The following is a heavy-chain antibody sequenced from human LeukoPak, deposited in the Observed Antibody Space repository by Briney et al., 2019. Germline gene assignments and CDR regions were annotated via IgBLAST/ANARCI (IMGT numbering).Heavy chain of an antibody. D-gene: IGHD5-24*01. J-gene: IGHJ4*02. CDR1: GFTVSSNY. CDR3: ARVEAVATIGYYFNY. V-gene: IGHV3-53*01. CDR2: IYSGGST. Sequence: GGSLRLSCAASGFTVSSNYMSWVRQAPGKGLEWVSVIYSGGSTYYADSVKGRFTISRDNSKNTLYLQMNSLRAEDTAVFYCARVEAVATIGYYFNYWGQGTLVTASS.